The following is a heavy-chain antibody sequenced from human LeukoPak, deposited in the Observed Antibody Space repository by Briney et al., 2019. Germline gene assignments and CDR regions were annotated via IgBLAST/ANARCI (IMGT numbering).Heavy chain of an antibody. Sequence: PGGSLRPSCAASGFTFSSYSMNWVRQAPGKGLEWISYISSGSSAIYYADSVKGRFTISRDNAKNSLYLQTNSLRAEDTAVYYCAAQSGSGSNYPDYWGQGTLVTVSS. CDR2: ISSGSSAI. CDR3: AAQSGSGSNYPDY. J-gene: IGHJ4*02. D-gene: IGHD3-10*01. CDR1: GFTFSSYS. V-gene: IGHV3-48*01.